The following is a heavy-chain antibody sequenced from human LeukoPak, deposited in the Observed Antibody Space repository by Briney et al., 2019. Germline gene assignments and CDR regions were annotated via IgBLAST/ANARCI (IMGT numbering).Heavy chain of an antibody. D-gene: IGHD3-10*01. Sequence: PSETLSLTCTVSGGSIRSYYWSWIRQPPGKGLEWIGYIYYSGSTNYNPSLKSRVTISVDTSKNQFSLKLSSVTAADTAVYYCARLDGSGSYFYWGQGTLVTVSS. CDR2: IYYSGST. CDR1: GGSIRSYY. J-gene: IGHJ4*02. V-gene: IGHV4-59*08. CDR3: ARLDGSGSYFY.